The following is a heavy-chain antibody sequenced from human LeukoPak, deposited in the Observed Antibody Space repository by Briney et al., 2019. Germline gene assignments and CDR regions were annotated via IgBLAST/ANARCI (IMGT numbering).Heavy chain of an antibody. CDR3: ARAPTTRGSYDAFDI. CDR1: GFTFSSYG. J-gene: IGHJ3*02. CDR2: IWYDGSNK. V-gene: IGHV3-30*19. Sequence: QPGGSLRLSCAASGFTFSSYGMHWVRQAPGKGLEWVAVIWYDGSNKYYADSVKGRFTISRHNSKNLVYLQMDSLRPEDTAVYYCARAPTTRGSYDAFDIWGQGTMVTVSS. D-gene: IGHD1-26*01.